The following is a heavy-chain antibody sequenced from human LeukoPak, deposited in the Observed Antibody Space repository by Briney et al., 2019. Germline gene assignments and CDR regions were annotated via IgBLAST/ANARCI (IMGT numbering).Heavy chain of an antibody. CDR1: GGSINSYY. D-gene: IGHD5-12*01. V-gene: IGHV4-59*01. Sequence: SETLSLTCTVSGGSINSYYWSWIRQPPGKGLEWIGYIYYSGSTNYNPSLKSRVTISVDTSKNQFSLKLSSVTAADTAVYYCARATDSGYDWVGWFDPWGQGTLVTVSS. CDR2: IYYSGST. J-gene: IGHJ5*02. CDR3: ARATDSGYDWVGWFDP.